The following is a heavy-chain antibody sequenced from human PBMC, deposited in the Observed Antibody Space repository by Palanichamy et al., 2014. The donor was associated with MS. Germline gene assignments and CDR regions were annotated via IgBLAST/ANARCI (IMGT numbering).Heavy chain of an antibody. CDR3: ARSAVWHYFDY. CDR2: IYYSGST. V-gene: IGHV4-59*08. J-gene: IGHJ4*02. Sequence: QVQLQESGPGLMKPSETLSLTCTASGGSINNYYWNWIRQPPGKGLEWIGYIYYSGSTDYNPSLKSRVTMSVDTSKNQFSLKLSSVTAADTAVYYCARSAVWHYFDYWGQGTLVTVSS. CDR1: GGSINNYY.